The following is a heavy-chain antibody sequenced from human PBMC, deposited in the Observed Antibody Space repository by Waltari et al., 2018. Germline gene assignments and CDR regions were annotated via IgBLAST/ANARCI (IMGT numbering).Heavy chain of an antibody. CDR3: ARHWKRSGYRFDP. Sequence: QLRLQESGPGLVKPSETLSLPCPVSGCSISSGGSYGGGIRQSPGKGLEWIGSIYYSGGASDNPTRGRRVTISGGTAKNELSLKLSSVTAADTAVYYCARHWKRSGYRFDPWGQGTLVTVSS. D-gene: IGHD5-12*01. CDR1: GCSISSGGSY. J-gene: IGHJ5*02. CDR2: IYYSGGA. V-gene: IGHV4-39*01.